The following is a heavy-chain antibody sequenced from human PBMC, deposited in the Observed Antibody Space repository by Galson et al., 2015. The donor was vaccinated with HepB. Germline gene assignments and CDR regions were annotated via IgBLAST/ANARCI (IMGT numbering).Heavy chain of an antibody. Sequence: SLRLSCAASGFTFSSYWMSWVRQAPGKGLEWVANIKQDGSEKYYVDSVKGRFTISRDNAKNSLYLQMNSLRAEDTAVYYCARDTAVGWGAFDIWGQGTMVTVSS. CDR1: GFTFSSYW. D-gene: IGHD6-19*01. V-gene: IGHV3-7*03. J-gene: IGHJ3*02. CDR3: ARDTAVGWGAFDI. CDR2: IKQDGSEK.